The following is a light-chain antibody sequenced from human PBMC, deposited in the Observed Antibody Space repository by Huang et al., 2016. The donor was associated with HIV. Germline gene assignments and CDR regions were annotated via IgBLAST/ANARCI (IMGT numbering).Light chain of an antibody. V-gene: IGKV3-15*01. CDR1: QSVSSN. CDR3: QQYNNWPRT. CDR2: GAS. Sequence: EIVMTQSPATLSVSPGERATLSCRPSQSVSSNLAWYQQKPGQAPRRLIYGASTRATAIPARFSGSGSGTEFTLTISSLQSEDFAVYYCQQYNNWPRTFGQGTKVEIK. J-gene: IGKJ1*01.